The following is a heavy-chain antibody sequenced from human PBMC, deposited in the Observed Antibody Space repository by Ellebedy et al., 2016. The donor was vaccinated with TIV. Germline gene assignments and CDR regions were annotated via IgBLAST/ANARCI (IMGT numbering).Heavy chain of an antibody. J-gene: IGHJ3*02. Sequence: PGGSLRLSCAASGFTVSSHYMSWVRQAPGKGREWVSVFFSGGNTYYADSVKGRFIISRDNSENTLYLHMNSLRGEDTAVYYCAEMGVRVPDAFDIWGQGTMVTVSS. CDR1: GFTVSSHY. D-gene: IGHD5-24*01. CDR2: FFSGGNT. V-gene: IGHV3-66*01. CDR3: AEMGVRVPDAFDI.